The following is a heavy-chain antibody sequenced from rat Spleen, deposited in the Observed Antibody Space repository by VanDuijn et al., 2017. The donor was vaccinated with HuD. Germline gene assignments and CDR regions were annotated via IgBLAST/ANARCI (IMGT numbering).Heavy chain of an antibody. CDR1: GFSFISNG. CDR3: TRDPITTRDYFDY. CDR2: ISSGGST. D-gene: IGHD1-1*01. Sequence: QVQLKESGPGLVQPSQTLSPTCTVSGFSFISNGVSWAPQPPGKGLEWIAAISSGGSTYFNSVLKSRLSISRDTSKSQVFLKMNSLQTEDTAIYFCTRDPITTRDYFDYWGQGVMVTVSS. J-gene: IGHJ2*01. V-gene: IGHV2S8*01.